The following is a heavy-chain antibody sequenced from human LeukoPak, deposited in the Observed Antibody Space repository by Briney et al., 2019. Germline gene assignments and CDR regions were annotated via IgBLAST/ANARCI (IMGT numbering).Heavy chain of an antibody. CDR2: INPSGGST. J-gene: IGHJ4*02. CDR3: ARATVSLLFDY. V-gene: IGHV1-46*01. D-gene: IGHD4-17*01. CDR1: GYTFTNYY. Sequence: ASVKVSCKASGYTFTNYYIHWVRQAPGQGLEWMGIINPSGGSTSYAQKFQGRVTMTRDTSTSTVYMELSSLRSEDTAVYYCARATVSLLFDYWGQGTLVTVSS.